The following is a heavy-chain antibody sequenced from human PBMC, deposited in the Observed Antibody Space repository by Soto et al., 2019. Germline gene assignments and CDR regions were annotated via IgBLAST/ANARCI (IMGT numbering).Heavy chain of an antibody. J-gene: IGHJ4*02. Sequence: SETLSLTCAVYGGSFIGYYWSWIRQPPGKGLEWIGEINHSGSTNYNPSLKSRVTISVDTSKNQFSLKLSSVTAADTAVYYCARTRGYSYGLFDYWGQGTLVTVSS. CDR1: GGSFIGYY. V-gene: IGHV4-34*01. CDR2: INHSGST. CDR3: ARTRGYSYGLFDY. D-gene: IGHD5-18*01.